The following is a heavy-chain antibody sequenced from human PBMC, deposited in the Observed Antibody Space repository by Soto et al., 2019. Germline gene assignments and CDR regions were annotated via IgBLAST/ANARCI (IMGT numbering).Heavy chain of an antibody. Sequence: EVQLVESGGGLVQPGRSLRLSCAASGFTFDDYAMHWVRQAPGKGLEWVSGISWNSGSIGYADSVKGRFTISRDNAKNSLYLQMNSLRAEDTAVYYCAKAVGATSAGMDVWGQGTTVTVSS. CDR3: AKAVGATSAGMDV. J-gene: IGHJ6*02. CDR2: ISWNSGSI. CDR1: GFTFDDYA. V-gene: IGHV3-9*01. D-gene: IGHD1-26*01.